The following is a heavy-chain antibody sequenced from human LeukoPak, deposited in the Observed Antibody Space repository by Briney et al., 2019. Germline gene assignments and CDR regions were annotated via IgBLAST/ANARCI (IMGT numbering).Heavy chain of an antibody. CDR2: ISYDGSNK. CDR1: GFTFSNFG. Sequence: PGGSLRLSCAASGFTFSNFGMHWVRQAPGKGLDWVAVISYDGSNKHYGDSVKGRFTISRDNSKNTLYLQMNSLRAEDTAVYYCAKGRTAMVRSSSIFDYWGQGTLVTVSS. CDR3: AKGRTAMVRSSSIFDY. D-gene: IGHD5-18*01. J-gene: IGHJ4*02. V-gene: IGHV3-30*18.